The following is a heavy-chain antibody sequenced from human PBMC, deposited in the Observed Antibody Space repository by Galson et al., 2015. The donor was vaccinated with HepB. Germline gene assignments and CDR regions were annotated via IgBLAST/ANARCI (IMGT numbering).Heavy chain of an antibody. CDR2: INAGDDST. D-gene: IGHD3-22*01. CDR3: AGEGVDSSGYYGSAFDI. CDR1: GYTFLSYN. Sequence: SVKVSCKASGYTFLSYNMHLVRQAPGKRLEWMGWINAGDDSTYYSQSLQGRVTITRDTSASTAHMELSSLRSEDTAVYYCAGEGVDSSGYYGSAFDIWGQGTMVTVSS. V-gene: IGHV1-3*01. J-gene: IGHJ3*02.